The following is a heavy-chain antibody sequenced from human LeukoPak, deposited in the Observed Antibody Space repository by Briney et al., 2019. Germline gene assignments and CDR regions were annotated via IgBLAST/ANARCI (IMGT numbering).Heavy chain of an antibody. CDR2: ICDNGHT. Sequence: SETLSLTCTFSGGSFSPAHWSWIRQPPGKGPEWIGVICDNGHTDYNPSLKSRVTISVDTSKRQFSLKLSSLAAADTAVYYCATGRDPYKTGHWGQGTLVTVSS. J-gene: IGHJ4*02. CDR1: GGSFSPAH. V-gene: IGHV4-59*01. CDR3: ATGRDPYKTGH. D-gene: IGHD3-10*01.